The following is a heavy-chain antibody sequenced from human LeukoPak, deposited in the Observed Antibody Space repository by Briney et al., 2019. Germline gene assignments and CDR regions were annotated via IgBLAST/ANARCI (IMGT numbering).Heavy chain of an antibody. CDR1: GFTFSTYG. Sequence: GGSLRLSCAASGFTFSTYGMPWVRQAPGKGLEWVTVISYDGSNKYYADSVKGRFTISRDNSKNTLYLQMDSLRAEDTAVYYCAKPTVKYCSSTSCPSPMDVWGLGTTVIVSS. V-gene: IGHV3-30*18. CDR2: ISYDGSNK. J-gene: IGHJ6*02. CDR3: AKPTVKYCSSTSCPSPMDV. D-gene: IGHD2-2*01.